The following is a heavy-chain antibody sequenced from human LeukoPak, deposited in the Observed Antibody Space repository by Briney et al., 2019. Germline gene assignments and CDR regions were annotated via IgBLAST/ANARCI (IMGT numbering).Heavy chain of an antibody. Sequence: GGSLRLSCAASGFIFSSYGIHWVRQAPGKGLEWVAFIRYDGSNQYYADSVKGRFTISRDNSKNTLYLQMNSLRAEDTAVYYCARYPLGRYFDWLLRRPTYYYYMDVWGKGTTVTVSS. CDR2: IRYDGSNQ. J-gene: IGHJ6*03. V-gene: IGHV3-30*02. CDR3: ARYPLGRYFDWLLRRPTYYYYMDV. CDR1: GFIFSSYG. D-gene: IGHD3-9*01.